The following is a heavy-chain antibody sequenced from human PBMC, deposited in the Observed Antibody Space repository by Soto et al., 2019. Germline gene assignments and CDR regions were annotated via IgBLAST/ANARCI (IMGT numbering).Heavy chain of an antibody. J-gene: IGHJ6*02. V-gene: IGHV4-39*01. D-gene: IGHD3-10*01. CDR2: IYYSGST. Sequence: SETLSLTCTVSGGSISSSSYYWGWIRQPPGKGLEWIGSIYYSGSTYYNPSLKSRVTISVDTSKNQFSLKLSSVTAADTAVYYCAGYGSGSSYYYGMDVWGQGTTVT. CDR3: AGYGSGSSYYYGMDV. CDR1: GGSISSSSYY.